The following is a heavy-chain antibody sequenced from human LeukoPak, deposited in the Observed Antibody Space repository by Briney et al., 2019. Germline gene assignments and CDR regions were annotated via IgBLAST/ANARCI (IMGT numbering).Heavy chain of an antibody. CDR1: GGSISSGSYY. J-gene: IGHJ4*02. D-gene: IGHD3-9*01. CDR3: ARGPDYDILADYFDY. V-gene: IGHV4-61*02. CDR2: IYTSGST. Sequence: SETLSLTCTVSGGSISSGSYYWSWIRQPAGKGLEWIGRIYTSGSTNYNPSLKSRVTISVDTSKNQFSLKLSSVTAADTAVYYCARGPDYDILADYFDYWGQGTLVTVSS.